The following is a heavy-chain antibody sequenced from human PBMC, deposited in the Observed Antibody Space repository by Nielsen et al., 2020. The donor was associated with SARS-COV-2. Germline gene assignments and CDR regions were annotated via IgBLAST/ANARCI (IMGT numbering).Heavy chain of an antibody. J-gene: IGHJ4*02. CDR2: IRSKANSYAT. D-gene: IGHD6-19*01. CDR3: AKDRAVAGPY. Sequence: GESLKISCAASGFTFSGSAMHWVRQASGKGLEWVGRIRSKANSYATAYAASVKGRFTISRDDSKNTAYLQMNSLRAEDTAVYYCAKDRAVAGPYWGQGTLVTVSS. V-gene: IGHV3-73*01. CDR1: GFTFSGSA.